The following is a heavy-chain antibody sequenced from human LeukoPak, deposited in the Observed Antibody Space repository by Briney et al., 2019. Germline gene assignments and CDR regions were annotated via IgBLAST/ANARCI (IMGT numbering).Heavy chain of an antibody. D-gene: IGHD5-24*01. V-gene: IGHV1-46*01. J-gene: IGHJ4*02. Sequence: DSVKVSCKASGYTFTSYYMHWVRQAPGQGLEGMGIINPSGGSTSYAQKFQGRVTMTRDTSTSTVYMELSSLRSEDTAVYYCARVRDGYNLDYWGQGTLVTVSS. CDR2: INPSGGST. CDR3: ARVRDGYNLDY. CDR1: GYTFTSYY.